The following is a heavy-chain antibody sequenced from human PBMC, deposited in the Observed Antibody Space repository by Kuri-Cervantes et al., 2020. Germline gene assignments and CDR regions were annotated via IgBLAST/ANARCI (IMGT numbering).Heavy chain of an antibody. J-gene: IGHJ4*02. CDR1: GYTFTSYG. V-gene: IGHV1-18*01. Sequence: ALVKVSCKASGYTFTSYGISWVRQAPGQGLEWMGWISAYNGNTNYAQKLQGRVTMTTDTSTSTAYMELRSLRSDDTAVYYCARDRMRYCSGGSCYPFDYWGQGTLVTVSS. CDR2: ISAYNGNT. D-gene: IGHD2-15*01. CDR3: ARDRMRYCSGGSCYPFDY.